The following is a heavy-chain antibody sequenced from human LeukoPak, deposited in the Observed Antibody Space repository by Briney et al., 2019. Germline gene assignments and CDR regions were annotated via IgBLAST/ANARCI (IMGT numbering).Heavy chain of an antibody. CDR2: ISGGGGST. CDR3: AKNREYNEGNFDF. CDR1: GFTFTRYA. D-gene: IGHD1-1*01. V-gene: IGHV3-23*01. Sequence: GGSLRLSCAASGFTFTRYAMSWVRQAPGKGLEWVSTISGGGGSTYYADSVKGRFTISRDSSKNSLYLQINSLRAEDTAVYYCAKNREYNEGNFDFWGQGTLVTVSS. J-gene: IGHJ4*02.